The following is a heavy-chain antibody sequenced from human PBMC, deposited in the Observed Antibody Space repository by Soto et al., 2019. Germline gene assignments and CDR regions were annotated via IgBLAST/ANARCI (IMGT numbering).Heavy chain of an antibody. V-gene: IGHV1-69*13. Sequence: SVKVSCKASGGTFSSYAISWVRQAPGQGLEWMGGIIPIFGTANYAQKFQGRVTITADESTSTAYTELSSLRSEDTAVYYCARDITMVRGVTVSAFDIWGQGTMVTVSS. CDR2: IIPIFGTA. J-gene: IGHJ3*02. D-gene: IGHD3-10*01. CDR3: ARDITMVRGVTVSAFDI. CDR1: GGTFSSYA.